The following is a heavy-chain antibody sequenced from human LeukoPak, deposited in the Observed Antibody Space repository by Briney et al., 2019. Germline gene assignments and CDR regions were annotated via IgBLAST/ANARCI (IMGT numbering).Heavy chain of an antibody. CDR2: IYYSGST. Sequence: SETLSLTCTVSGGSISSSSYYWGWIRQPPGKGLEWIGSIYYSGSTYYNPSLKSRVTISVDTSKKQFSLKLNSVTAADTAVYYCARGPPWGGGRYDLDYWGQGALVTVSS. CDR3: ARGPPWGGGRYDLDY. CDR1: GGSISSSSYY. V-gene: IGHV4-39*07. D-gene: IGHD1-26*01. J-gene: IGHJ4*02.